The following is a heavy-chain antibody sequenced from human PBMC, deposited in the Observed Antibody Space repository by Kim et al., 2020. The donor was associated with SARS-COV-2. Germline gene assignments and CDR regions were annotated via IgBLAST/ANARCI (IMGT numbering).Heavy chain of an antibody. CDR1: GGTFSSYA. CDR3: ARDLFPVGVPAAIHYYYGMDV. CDR2: IIPIFGTA. J-gene: IGHJ6*02. V-gene: IGHV1-69*13. Sequence: SVKVSCKASGGTFSSYAISWVRQAPGQGLEWMGGIIPIFGTANYAQKFQGRVTITADESTSTAYMELSSLRSEDTAVYYCARDLFPVGVPAAIHYYYGMDVWGQGTTVTVSS. D-gene: IGHD2-2*02.